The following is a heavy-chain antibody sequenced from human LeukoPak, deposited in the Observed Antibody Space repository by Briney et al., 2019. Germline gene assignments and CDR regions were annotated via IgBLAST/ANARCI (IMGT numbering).Heavy chain of an antibody. D-gene: IGHD2-15*01. CDR3: ARVMVAATRYYYYGMDV. J-gene: IGHJ6*02. Sequence: GRSLRLSCAASGFTFSSYAMHWVRQAPGKGLEWVAVISYDGSNKYYADSVKGRFTISRDNSKNTLYLQMNSLRAEDTAVYYCARVMVAATRYYYYGMDVWGQGTTVTVSS. V-gene: IGHV3-30-3*01. CDR2: ISYDGSNK. CDR1: GFTFSSYA.